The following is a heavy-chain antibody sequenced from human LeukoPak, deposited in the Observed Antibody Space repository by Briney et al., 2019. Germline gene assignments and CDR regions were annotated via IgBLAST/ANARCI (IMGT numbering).Heavy chain of an antibody. CDR3: SRLTHSYYSDTSGYYPYYYMDV. D-gene: IGHD3-22*01. CDR2: ISYSGNT. CDR1: AGSISSSDYY. Sequence: KPSETLSLTCTVSAGSISSSDYYWGWIRQSPGKGLEWIGRISYSGNTYYNPSLKRRVTISVDTSKNHFSLRLSSVTAADTAVYYCSRLTHSYYSDTSGYYPYYYMDVWGEGTTATVSS. J-gene: IGHJ6*03. V-gene: IGHV4-39*02.